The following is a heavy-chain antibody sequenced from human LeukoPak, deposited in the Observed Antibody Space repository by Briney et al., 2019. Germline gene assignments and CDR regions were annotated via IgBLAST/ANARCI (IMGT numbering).Heavy chain of an antibody. J-gene: IGHJ4*02. D-gene: IGHD3-10*01. CDR3: ARGGELWSGELAVFDS. Sequence: GGSLRLSCAASGFTFSGYSMTWVRQAPGKGLEFVSVISSTSGYMYYADSLKGRFTISRANAKNSLYLHINSLRAEDTALYYCARGGELWSGELAVFDSWGQGELVTVST. CDR1: GFTFSGYS. CDR2: ISSTSGYM. V-gene: IGHV3-21*01.